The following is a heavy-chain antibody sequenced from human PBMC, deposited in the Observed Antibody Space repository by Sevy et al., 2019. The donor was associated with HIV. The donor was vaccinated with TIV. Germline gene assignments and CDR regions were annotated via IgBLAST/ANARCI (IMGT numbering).Heavy chain of an antibody. V-gene: IGHV3-66*01. CDR3: ARDRYYAASGYYYYYYGMDV. D-gene: IGHD3-10*01. CDR2: IDSDGSA. Sequence: GGSLRLSCAASGFTVSDNYMAWVRLAPGKGLEWVSLIDSDGSAYYADSVKGRFTISRDNVKNTLYLQINALRAEDTDLYFCARDRYYAASGYYYYYYGMDVWGQGTTVTVSS. CDR1: GFTVSDNY. J-gene: IGHJ6*02.